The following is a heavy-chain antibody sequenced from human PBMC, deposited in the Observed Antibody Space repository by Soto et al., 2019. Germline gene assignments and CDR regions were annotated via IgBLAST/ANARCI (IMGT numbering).Heavy chain of an antibody. CDR1: GGTFSTYA. V-gene: IGHV1-69*12. Sequence: QVQLVQSGAEVKKPGSPVMVSCKASGGTFSTYAISWVRQAPGQGLEWMGGIIPIFGTASYAQKFQGRGPMTADESTSTAYMELRSLTSEDTAVYYCARSLGLEYYYGMDVWGQGTTVTVSS. J-gene: IGHJ6*02. D-gene: IGHD1-1*01. CDR2: IIPIFGTA. CDR3: ARSLGLEYYYGMDV.